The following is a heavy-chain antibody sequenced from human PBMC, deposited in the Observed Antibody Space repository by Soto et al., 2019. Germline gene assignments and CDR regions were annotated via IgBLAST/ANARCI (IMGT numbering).Heavy chain of an antibody. CDR1: AYSFTTYH. CDR3: ARGDNVLVTASEGNWFDP. Sequence: ASVKVSCKASAYSFTTYHIHWVRQAPGQGLEWMGLINPDAGATNYAQRFQGRLRLTRDTSTSTVYMELRSLRFDDTAVYYCARGDNVLVTASEGNWFDPWGQGTLVTVSS. CDR2: INPDAGAT. D-gene: IGHD2-2*01. V-gene: IGHV1-46*01. J-gene: IGHJ5*02.